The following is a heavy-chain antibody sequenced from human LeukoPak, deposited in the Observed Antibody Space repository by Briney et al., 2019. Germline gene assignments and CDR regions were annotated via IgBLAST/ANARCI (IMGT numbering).Heavy chain of an antibody. CDR2: IYYSGST. D-gene: IGHD3-22*01. CDR1: GGSISSYY. Sequence: PSETLSLTCTVSGGSISSYYWSWIRQPPGKGLEWIGYIYYSGSTNYNPSLKSRVTISVDTSKNQFSLKLSSVTAADTAVYYCARDRYYGSSGYYPWGQGTLVTVSS. J-gene: IGHJ5*02. V-gene: IGHV4-59*01. CDR3: ARDRYYGSSGYYP.